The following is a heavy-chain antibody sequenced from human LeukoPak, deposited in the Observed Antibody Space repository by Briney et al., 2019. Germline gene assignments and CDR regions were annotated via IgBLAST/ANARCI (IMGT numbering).Heavy chain of an antibody. J-gene: IGHJ6*03. Sequence: GASVKVSCKASGYTFTSYGISWVRQAPGQGLEWMGWISAYNGNTNYAQKLQGRVTMTTDTSTSTAYMELRSLRSDDTAVYYCARSPNSSSWYAKFYYYMDVWGKGTTVTVSS. CDR1: GYTFTSYG. CDR2: ISAYNGNT. D-gene: IGHD6-13*01. V-gene: IGHV1-18*01. CDR3: ARSPNSSSWYAKFYYYMDV.